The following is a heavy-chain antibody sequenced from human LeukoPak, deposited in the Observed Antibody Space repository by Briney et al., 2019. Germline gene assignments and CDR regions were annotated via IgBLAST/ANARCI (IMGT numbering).Heavy chain of an antibody. D-gene: IGHD3-22*01. J-gene: IGHJ5*02. CDR2: IWFYGTNK. CDR3: ARNRGWGSSGSGSRWGWFDA. Sequence: GGALRLSCAASGFTFVSHALHWVRPAPGKGLGGGAVIWFYGTNKYYTDSVKGRFSISRDNSNNTLYLQMNSVRGEDTAVYFRARNRGWGSSGSGSRWGWFDAWGQGTLVTVSS. V-gene: IGHV3-33*01. CDR1: GFTFVSHA.